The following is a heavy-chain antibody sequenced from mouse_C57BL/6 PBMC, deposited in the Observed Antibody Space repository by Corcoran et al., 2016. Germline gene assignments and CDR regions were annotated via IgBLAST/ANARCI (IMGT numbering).Heavy chain of an antibody. V-gene: IGHV8-12*01. Sequence: QVTLKESGPGILQSSQTLSLTCSFSGFSLSTSGMGVSWIRQPSGKGLEWLAHIYWDDDKRYNPSLKSRLTISKDTSRNQVFLKITSVDTADTATYYCARRDSNYDYWYFDVWGTGTTVTVSS. J-gene: IGHJ1*03. CDR1: GFSLSTSGMG. CDR3: ARRDSNYDYWYFDV. D-gene: IGHD2-5*01. CDR2: IYWDDDK.